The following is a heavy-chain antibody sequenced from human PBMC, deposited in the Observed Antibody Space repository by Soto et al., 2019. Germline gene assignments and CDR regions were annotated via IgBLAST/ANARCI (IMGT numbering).Heavy chain of an antibody. CDR2: IYHSGST. D-gene: IGHD3-22*01. V-gene: IGHV4-4*02. CDR3: ARDSSDSSGYSLGAFDI. Sequence: QVQLQESGPGLVKPSGTLSLTCAVSGDSISSSNWWSWVRQPPGKGLEWIGEIYHSGSTNYNPSLKSRVTISVDKSKNQFSLKLSSLTAADTAVYYCARDSSDSSGYSLGAFDIWGPGTMVTVSS. J-gene: IGHJ3*02. CDR1: GDSISSSNW.